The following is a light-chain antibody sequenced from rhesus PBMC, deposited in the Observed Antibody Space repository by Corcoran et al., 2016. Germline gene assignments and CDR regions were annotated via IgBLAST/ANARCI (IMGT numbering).Light chain of an antibody. Sequence: DIQMTQSPSSLSASVGDRVTITCQASQGISNWLAWYQQKPGKAPNILIYSASRLQSGVPSRFIGSGSVTEFTLTISSLQPEEVATYYCQQHNRNPWTFGQGTKVEIK. CDR1: QGISNW. J-gene: IGKJ1*01. CDR3: QQHNRNPWT. CDR2: SAS. V-gene: IGKV1-33*02.